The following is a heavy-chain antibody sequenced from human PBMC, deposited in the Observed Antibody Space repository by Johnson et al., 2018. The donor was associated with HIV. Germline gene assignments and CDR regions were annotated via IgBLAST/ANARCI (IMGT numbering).Heavy chain of an antibody. CDR3: ARDTYYYDSSGYLDAFDI. CDR2: ISSSGSTI. J-gene: IGHJ3*02. CDR1: GFTFSSYA. Sequence: VQLVESGGGVVQPGRSLRLSFAASGFTFSSYAMHWVRQAPGKGLEWVSYISSSGSTIYYADSVKVRFTISRDNAKNSLYLQMNSLRAVDTAVYYCARDTYYYDSSGYLDAFDIWGQGTMVTVSS. D-gene: IGHD3-22*01. V-gene: IGHV3-48*04.